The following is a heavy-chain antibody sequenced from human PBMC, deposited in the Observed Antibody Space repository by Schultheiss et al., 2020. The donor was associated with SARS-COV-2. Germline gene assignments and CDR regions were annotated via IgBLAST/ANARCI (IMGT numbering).Heavy chain of an antibody. CDR2: IYYSGST. D-gene: IGHD3-10*01. V-gene: IGHV4-59*01. CDR3: ARGPASAD. CDR1: GGSFSGYY. Sequence: SETLSLTCAVYGGSFSGYYWSWIRQPPGKGLEWIGYIYYSGSTNYNPSLKSRVTISVDTSKNQFSLKLSSVTAADTAVYYCARGPASADWGQGTLVTVSS. J-gene: IGHJ4*02.